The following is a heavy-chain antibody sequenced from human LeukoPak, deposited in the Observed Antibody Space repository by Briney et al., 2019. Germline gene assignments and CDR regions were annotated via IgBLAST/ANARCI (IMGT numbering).Heavy chain of an antibody. Sequence: PSETLSLTCAAYGGSFSGYYWSWIRQPPGKGLEWIGEINHSGSTNYNPSLKSRVTISVDTSKNQFSLKLSSVTAADTAVYYCARRARITMVRGPSNWFDPWGQGTLVTVSS. J-gene: IGHJ5*02. D-gene: IGHD3-10*01. V-gene: IGHV4-34*01. CDR1: GGSFSGYY. CDR3: ARRARITMVRGPSNWFDP. CDR2: INHSGST.